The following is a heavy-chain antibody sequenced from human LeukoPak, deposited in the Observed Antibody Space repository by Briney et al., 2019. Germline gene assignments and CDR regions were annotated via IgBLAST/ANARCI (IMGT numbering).Heavy chain of an antibody. CDR1: AFSFSKFA. D-gene: IGHD4-17*01. Sequence: QPGGSLRLSCAASAFSFSKFALIWVRQAPGKGLEWVSAITANGGYTLYADAVKGRFTVSRDNSKNTLYLQINSLRPGDTAMYYCAKDPNGDYIGAFDFWGQGTMVTVSS. CDR2: ITANGGYT. J-gene: IGHJ3*01. V-gene: IGHV3-23*01. CDR3: AKDPNGDYIGAFDF.